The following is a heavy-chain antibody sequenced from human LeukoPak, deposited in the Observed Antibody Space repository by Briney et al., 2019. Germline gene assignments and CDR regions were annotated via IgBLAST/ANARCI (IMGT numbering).Heavy chain of an antibody. J-gene: IGHJ4*02. D-gene: IGHD1-1*01. V-gene: IGHV3-66*02. CDR1: GFTVSSNY. Sequence: GGSLRLSCAASGFTVSSNYMSWVRQAPGKGLEWVSVIYSGGTIYYADSVKGRFTISRDNSKNTLYLQMNSLRPEDTAVYYCARGTTTGTNRILDYWGRGTLVTVSS. CDR3: ARGTTTGTNRILDY. CDR2: IYSGGTI.